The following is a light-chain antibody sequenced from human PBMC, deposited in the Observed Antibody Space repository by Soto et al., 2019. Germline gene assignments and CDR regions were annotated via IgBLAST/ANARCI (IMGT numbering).Light chain of an antibody. V-gene: IGKV3-20*01. CDR3: QVFGSSPPYT. Sequence: EIVLTQSPGTLSLSPGERATLSCRTSESVTSTYLAWYQQKPGQPPRLLIYAASSRATGIPDRFSGSGSGTNFTLTISRLQPEDFAVYYCQVFGSSPPYTFGRGTKLEIK. CDR2: AAS. J-gene: IGKJ2*01. CDR1: ESVTSTY.